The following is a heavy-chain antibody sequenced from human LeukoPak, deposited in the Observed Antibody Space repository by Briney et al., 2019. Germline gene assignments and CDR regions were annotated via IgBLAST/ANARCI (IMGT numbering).Heavy chain of an antibody. D-gene: IGHD1-1*01. J-gene: IGHJ3*02. CDR2: INPNSGGT. V-gene: IGHV1-2*06. CDR3: ARDRYNWNDKADAFDI. Sequence: ASVKVSCKASGYTFTGYYMHWVRQAPGQGLEWMGRINPNSGGTNYAQKFQGRVTMTRDTSISTAYMELSRLRSDDTAVYYCARDRYNWNDKADAFDIWGQGTMVTVSS. CDR1: GYTFTGYY.